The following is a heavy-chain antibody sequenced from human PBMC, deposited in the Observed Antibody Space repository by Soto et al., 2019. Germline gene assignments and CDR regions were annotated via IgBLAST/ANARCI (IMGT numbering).Heavy chain of an antibody. D-gene: IGHD2-21*01. CDR1: GGTFSSYT. CDR3: ARPPCGGEGYFDY. Sequence: QVQLVQSGAEVKKAGSSVKVSCKASGGTFSSYTISWVRQAPGQGLEWMGRIIPILGIANYAQKFQGRVTITADKSTRTAYMELSSLRSEDTAVYYCARPPCGGEGYFDYWGQGTLVTVSS. J-gene: IGHJ4*02. V-gene: IGHV1-69*02. CDR2: IIPILGIA.